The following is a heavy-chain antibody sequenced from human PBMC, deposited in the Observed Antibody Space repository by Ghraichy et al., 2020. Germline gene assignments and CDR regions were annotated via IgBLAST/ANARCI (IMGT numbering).Heavy chain of an antibody. CDR2: IYYSGST. D-gene: IGHD1-1*01. J-gene: IGHJ4*02. CDR1: GGSISSSSYY. Sequence: ESLNISCTVSGGSISSSSYYWGWIRQPPGKGLEWIGSIYYSGSTYYNPSLKSRVTISVDTSKNQFSLKLSSVTAADTAVYYCARLVHHQLVLPPEYWGQGTLVTVSS. V-gene: IGHV4-39*01. CDR3: ARLVHHQLVLPPEY.